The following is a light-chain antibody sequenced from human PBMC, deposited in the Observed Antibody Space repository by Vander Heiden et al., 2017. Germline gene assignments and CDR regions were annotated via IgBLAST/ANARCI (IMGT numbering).Light chain of an antibody. V-gene: IGLV3-21*02. CDR1: NIGSKN. J-gene: IGLJ3*02. CDR2: DDS. CDR3: QVWDTNSDHWV. Sequence: SYVLTHPPSESVAPRQTARITCGGNNIGSKNVHWYQQKPGQAPVLVVYDDSDRPSGIPERFSVSNSGNTATLTISRVEAGDEADYYCQVWDTNSDHWVFGGGTKLTVL.